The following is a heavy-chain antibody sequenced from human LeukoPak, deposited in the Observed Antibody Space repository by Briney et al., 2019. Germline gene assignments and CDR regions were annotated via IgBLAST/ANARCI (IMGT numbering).Heavy chain of an antibody. Sequence: GASVKVSCKASGYTFTSYDINWVRQATGQGLEWMVWMNPNSGNTGYAQKFQGRVIMTRNTSISTAYMELSSLRSEDTAVYYCARAAYYGSGSYSKRVYYFDYWGQGTLATVSS. J-gene: IGHJ4*02. D-gene: IGHD3-10*01. CDR1: GYTFTSYD. V-gene: IGHV1-8*01. CDR3: ARAAYYGSGSYSKRVYYFDY. CDR2: MNPNSGNT.